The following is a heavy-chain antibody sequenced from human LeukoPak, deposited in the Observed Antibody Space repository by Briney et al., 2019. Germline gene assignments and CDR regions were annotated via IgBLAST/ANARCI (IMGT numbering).Heavy chain of an antibody. V-gene: IGHV4-59*12. J-gene: IGHJ4*02. CDR1: GGSISSYY. CDR3: ARDDANAHDY. D-gene: IGHD4/OR15-4a*01. CDR2: IHDSGTT. Sequence: SETLSLTCTVSGGSISSYYWSWIRQHPGKGLEWIGHIHDSGTTYHNPSLKSRVTISEDTSKNQFSLKLSSVTAADTAVYYCARDDANAHDYWGQGTLVTVSS.